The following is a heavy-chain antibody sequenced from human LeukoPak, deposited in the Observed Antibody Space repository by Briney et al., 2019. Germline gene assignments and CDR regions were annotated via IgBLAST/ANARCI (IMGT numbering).Heavy chain of an antibody. D-gene: IGHD4-23*01. CDR1: GFSFSSYA. V-gene: IGHV3-23*01. CDR2: ISGSGGST. J-gene: IGHJ4*02. CDR3: AKPADYGGNSGYFDY. Sequence: PGGSLRLSCAASGFSFSSYAMSWVRQAPGKGLEWVSGISGSGGSTYHADSVKGRFTISRDNSKNTLYLQMNSLRAEDMAVYYCAKPADYGGNSGYFDYWGQGTLVTVSS.